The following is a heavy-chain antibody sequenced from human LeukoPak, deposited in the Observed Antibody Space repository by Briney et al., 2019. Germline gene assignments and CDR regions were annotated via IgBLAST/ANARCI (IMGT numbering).Heavy chain of an antibody. CDR3: ARHRVGIYSRNHAFDI. J-gene: IGHJ3*02. Sequence: GESLKISCKASGYTFSSNWIGWVRQMPGKGLELMGIIYPGGSDTRYSPSFQGQVTISVDKSISTAYLQRSSLKASDTAKYYCARHRVGIYSRNHAFDIWGQGTMVTVSS. CDR2: IYPGGSDT. V-gene: IGHV5-51*01. CDR1: GYTFSSNW. D-gene: IGHD2-21*01.